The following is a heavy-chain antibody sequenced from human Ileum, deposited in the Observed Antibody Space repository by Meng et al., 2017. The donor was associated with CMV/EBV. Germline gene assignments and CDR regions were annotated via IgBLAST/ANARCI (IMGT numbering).Heavy chain of an antibody. CDR3: VGDWGPYKSRGYFDP. V-gene: IGHV4-39*07. J-gene: IGHJ5*02. CDR1: CDSISRGNYY. CDR2: IYYSGST. Sequence: QWQRQQSGPGLVTPSESLSLTCCFSCDSISRGNYYWGWIRQPPGKDLEWIGSIYYSGSTYDNPSLKSRVTMSVVPSKNQFSLRLSSVTAADTAIYYCVGDWGPYKSRGYFDPWGQGTLVTVSS. D-gene: IGHD5-12*01.